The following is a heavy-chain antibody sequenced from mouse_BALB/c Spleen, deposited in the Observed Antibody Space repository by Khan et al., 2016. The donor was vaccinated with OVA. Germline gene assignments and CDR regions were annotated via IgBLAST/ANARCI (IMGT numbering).Heavy chain of an antibody. J-gene: IGHJ2*01. CDR1: GYSFTGYF. Sequence: VQLQQSGPELVKPGASVKISCKASGYSFTGYFMNWVMQSHGKSLEWIGRINPYNGDTFYNQKFKGKATLTVDKSSSTAHMELRSLASEDSAVYYYAREEYGNSYYFDYWGQGTTLTVSS. D-gene: IGHD2-10*02. V-gene: IGHV1-20*02. CDR2: INPYNGDT. CDR3: AREEYGNSYYFDY.